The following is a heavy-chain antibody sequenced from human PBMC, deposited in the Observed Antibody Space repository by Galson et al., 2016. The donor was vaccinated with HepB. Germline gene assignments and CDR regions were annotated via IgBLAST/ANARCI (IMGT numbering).Heavy chain of an antibody. CDR3: ARDRGGSAGAFNWFDP. CDR2: INGDGTIT. V-gene: IGHV3-74*01. J-gene: IGHJ5*02. D-gene: IGHD3-10*01. Sequence: SLRLSCAASGFTFSTNWMHCVRQAPGKGLVWVSRINGDGTITDYAVSVKGRFTISRDNAENTLYLQMNSLRVEDTAVYYCARDRGGSAGAFNWFDPWGQGTLVTVSS. CDR1: GFTFSTNW.